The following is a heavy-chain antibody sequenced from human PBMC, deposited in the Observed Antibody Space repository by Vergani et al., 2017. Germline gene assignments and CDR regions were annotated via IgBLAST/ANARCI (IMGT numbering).Heavy chain of an antibody. D-gene: IGHD1-26*01. CDR1: GGTFSSYA. Sequence: QVQLVQSGAEVKKPGSSVKVSCKASGGTFSSYAISWVRQAPGQGLEWMGRIIPIFGTANYAQKFQGRVTITADESTSTAYMELSSLRSEDTAVYYCAGDFLSVLVVGATPPRDYYYGMDVWGQGTTVTVSS. J-gene: IGHJ6*02. V-gene: IGHV1-69*18. CDR3: AGDFLSVLVVGATPPRDYYYGMDV. CDR2: IIPIFGTA.